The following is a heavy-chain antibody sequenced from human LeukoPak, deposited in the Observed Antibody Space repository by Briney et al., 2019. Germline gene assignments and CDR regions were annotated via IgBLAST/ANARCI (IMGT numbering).Heavy chain of an antibody. D-gene: IGHD5-24*01. J-gene: IGHJ4*02. CDR1: GGSISSGSYY. V-gene: IGHV4-61*02. CDR3: ARESRNGYSFDY. CDR2: IFSSGST. Sequence: SETLSLTCTVSGGSISSGSYYWSWIRQPAGKGLEWIGRIFSSGSTNYNPSLKSRVTISVDTSKNQFSLKPSSVTAADTAVYYCARESRNGYSFDYWGQGTLVTVSS.